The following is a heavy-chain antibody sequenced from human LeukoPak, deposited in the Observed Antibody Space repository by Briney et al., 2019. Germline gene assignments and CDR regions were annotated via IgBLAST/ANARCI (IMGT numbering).Heavy chain of an antibody. J-gene: IGHJ4*02. D-gene: IGHD3-3*01. Sequence: ASVKVSCKVSGYTLTELSMHWVRQAPGKGLEWRGGFDPEDGETIYAQKFQGRVTMTEDTSTDTAYMELSSLRSEYTAVYYCATDYDFWSGRRFDYWGQGTLVTVSS. CDR3: ATDYDFWSGRRFDY. V-gene: IGHV1-24*01. CDR1: GYTLTELS. CDR2: FDPEDGET.